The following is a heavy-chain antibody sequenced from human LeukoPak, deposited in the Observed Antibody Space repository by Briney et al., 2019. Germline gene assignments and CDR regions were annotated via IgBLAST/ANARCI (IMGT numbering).Heavy chain of an antibody. J-gene: IGHJ4*02. CDR3: ARDHEWGRAYFDY. D-gene: IGHD1-26*01. V-gene: IGHV3-74*03. CDR1: GFTFSDYW. CDR2: ISTDGSST. Sequence: GGSLRLSCAASGFTFSDYWMHWVRQAPGKGLVWVSHISTDGSSTKYADSVMGRFTISRDNAKSTLYLQMNSLRAEDTAVYYCARDHEWGRAYFDYWGQGTLVTVSS.